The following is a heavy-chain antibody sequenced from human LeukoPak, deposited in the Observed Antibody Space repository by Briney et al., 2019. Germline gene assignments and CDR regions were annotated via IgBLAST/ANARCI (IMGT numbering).Heavy chain of an antibody. J-gene: IGHJ4*02. CDR2: IYYSGST. CDR1: GGSISSNNLY. Sequence: KPSETLSLTCTVSGGSISSNNLYWGWIRQPPGKGLEWIGSIYYSGSTNYNPSLKSRVTISVDTSKDQFSLKLSSVTAADTAVYYCARAPRGYYYGSVFDYWGQGTLVTVSS. V-gene: IGHV4-39*07. D-gene: IGHD3-10*01. CDR3: ARAPRGYYYGSVFDY.